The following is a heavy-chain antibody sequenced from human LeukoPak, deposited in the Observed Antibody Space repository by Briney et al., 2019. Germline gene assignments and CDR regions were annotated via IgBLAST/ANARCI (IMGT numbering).Heavy chain of an antibody. V-gene: IGHV4-59*01. CDR1: GGSISSYY. CDR2: IYYSGGT. CDR3: ARDLVVVTGIPGYYYGMDV. J-gene: IGHJ6*02. D-gene: IGHD2-21*02. Sequence: SETLSLTCTVSGGSISSYYWSWIRQPPGKGLEWIGYIYYSGGTNYNPSLKSRVTISVDTSKNQFSLKLSSVTAADTAVYYCARDLVVVTGIPGYYYGMDVWGQGTTVTVSS.